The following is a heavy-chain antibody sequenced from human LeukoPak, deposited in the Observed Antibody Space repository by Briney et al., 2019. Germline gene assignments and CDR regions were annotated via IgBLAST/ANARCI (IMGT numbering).Heavy chain of an antibody. D-gene: IGHD6-13*01. CDR1: GFTFSSHA. J-gene: IGHJ6*02. CDR2: ISNDGNNK. CDR3: AKRIGAAGTTYYGVDV. Sequence: GKSLRLSCAASGFTFSSHAMHWVRQAPGKGLEWVALISNDGNNKYYAASVKGRFNISRDNSKNTLHLQMNSLRAEDTAVYYCAKRIGAAGTTYYGVDVWGQGTAVTVSS. V-gene: IGHV3-30*18.